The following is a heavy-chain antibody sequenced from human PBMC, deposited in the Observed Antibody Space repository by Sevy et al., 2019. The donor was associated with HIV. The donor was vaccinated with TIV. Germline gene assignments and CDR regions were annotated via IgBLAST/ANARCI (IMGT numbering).Heavy chain of an antibody. V-gene: IGHV1-2*02. D-gene: IGHD3-16*01. J-gene: IGHJ4*02. Sequence: ASVKVSCKASGYTFTGYYIHWLRQAPGQGLEWVGWINPNNGGTKYAQKFQGRVTMTRDTSINPAYMELSRLKSDDTAVYYCAREAQGGDAGYWGQGTLVTVSS. CDR3: AREAQGGDAGY. CDR2: INPNNGGT. CDR1: GYTFTGYY.